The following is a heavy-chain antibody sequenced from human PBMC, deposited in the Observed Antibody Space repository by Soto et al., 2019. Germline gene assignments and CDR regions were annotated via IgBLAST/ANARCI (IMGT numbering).Heavy chain of an antibody. CDR1: GGSFSSYT. D-gene: IGHD1-1*01. V-gene: IGHV1-69*02. CDR3: ATTMEVPHYCYSVDV. CDR2: IVPILGIT. J-gene: IGHJ6*03. Sequence: QVQLVQSGAEVKKPGASVKVSCTTSGGSFSSYTFSWVRQVPGQGLEWMGRIVPILGITNYAQKFQGRVTLSADNSTSTVYMDLSRLSSEDTAIYYCATTMEVPHYCYSVDVWGSGTTVTVSS.